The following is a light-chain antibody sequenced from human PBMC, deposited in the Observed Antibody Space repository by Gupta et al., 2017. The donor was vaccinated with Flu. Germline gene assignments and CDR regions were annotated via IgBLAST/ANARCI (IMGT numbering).Light chain of an antibody. CDR1: QSVLYSSNNKNY. CDR2: WAS. CDR3: QQYYCTPLT. V-gene: IGKV4-1*01. J-gene: IGKJ4*01. Sequence: DIVMTQSPDSLAVSPGERASINCKSSQSVLYSSNNKNYLAWYQQKPGQPPKLLIYWASTRESGVPDRFSGGGSGTDFTLTISSLQAEDVAVYYCQQYYCTPLTFGGGTKVEIK.